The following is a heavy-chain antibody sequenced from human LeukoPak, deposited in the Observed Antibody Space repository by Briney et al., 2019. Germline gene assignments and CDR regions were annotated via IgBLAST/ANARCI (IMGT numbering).Heavy chain of an antibody. CDR3: ARGFPSTIDY. Sequence: PSQTLSRTCTVSGGSISSGSYYWSWLRQPAGKGLEWIGRIYTSGSTNYNPSLKSRVTISVDTSKNQFSLKLSSVTAADTAVYYCARGFPSTIDYWGQGTLVTVSS. D-gene: IGHD3-3*01. J-gene: IGHJ4*02. CDR1: GGSISSGSYY. V-gene: IGHV4-61*02. CDR2: IYTSGST.